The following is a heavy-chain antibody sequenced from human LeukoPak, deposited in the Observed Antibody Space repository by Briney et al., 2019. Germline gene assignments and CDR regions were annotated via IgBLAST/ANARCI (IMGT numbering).Heavy chain of an antibody. CDR3: ARTEATVTMRD. CDR2: IYSGGST. D-gene: IGHD4-17*01. V-gene: IGHV3-53*01. J-gene: IGHJ4*02. CDR1: GFTFSSYE. Sequence: GGSLRLSCAASGFTFSSYEMNWVRQAPGKGLEWVSVIYSGGSTYYADSVKGRFTISRDNSKNTLYLQMNSLRAEDTAVYYCARTEATVTMRDWGQGTLVTVSS.